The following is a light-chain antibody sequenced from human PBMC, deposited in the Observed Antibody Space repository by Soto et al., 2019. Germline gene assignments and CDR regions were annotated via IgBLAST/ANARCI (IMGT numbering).Light chain of an antibody. J-gene: IGKJ1*01. V-gene: IGKV1-39*01. CDR2: AAS. CDR1: QTIMTY. Sequence: DIQMTQSPSSLSASVGDEVTITFRASQTIMTYLNWYQLKPGKPPRLLIYAASSLQSGVPSRFSGSGSGTEFTLTISSLQSEDFAIYYCQQYNDWPPKTFGQGTKVDIK. CDR3: QQYNDWPPKT.